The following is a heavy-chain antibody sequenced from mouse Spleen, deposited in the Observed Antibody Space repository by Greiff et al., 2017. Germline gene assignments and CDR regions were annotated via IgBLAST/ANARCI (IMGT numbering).Heavy chain of an antibody. CDR3: ASSMIYGGWFAY. CDR1: GFTFSSYA. Sequence: EVKLMESGGGLVKLGGSLKLSCAASGFTFSSYAMSWVRQTPEKRLEWVATISSGGGNTYYPDSVKGRFTISRDNAKNTLYLQMSSLKSEDTAMYYCASSMIYGGWFAYWGQGTLVTVSA. V-gene: IGHV5-9*04. J-gene: IGHJ3*01. CDR2: ISSGGGNT. D-gene: IGHD2-3*01.